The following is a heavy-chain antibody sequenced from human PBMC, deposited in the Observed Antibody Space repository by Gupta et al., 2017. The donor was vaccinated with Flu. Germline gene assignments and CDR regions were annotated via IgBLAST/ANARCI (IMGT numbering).Heavy chain of an antibody. V-gene: IGHV3-73*01. Sequence: EVQLVESGGGLVQPGGSLKLSCAASGFTFSGSAMHWVRQASGKGLEWVGRIRSKANSYATAYAASVKGRFTISRDDSKNTAYLQMNSLKTEDTAVYYCTRHYGWVFDDWGQGTLVTVSS. CDR1: GFTFSGSA. D-gene: IGHD6-19*01. CDR2: IRSKANSYAT. J-gene: IGHJ4*02. CDR3: TRHYGWVFDD.